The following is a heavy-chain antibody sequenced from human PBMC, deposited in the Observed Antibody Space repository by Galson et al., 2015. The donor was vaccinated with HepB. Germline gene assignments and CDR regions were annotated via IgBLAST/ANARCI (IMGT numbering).Heavy chain of an antibody. CDR1: GFTFSSYS. CDR2: ISSSSSTI. CDR3: ASGNNDLWGGYYLYFDY. Sequence: SLRLSCAASGFTFSSYSMNWVRQAPGKGLEWVSYISSSSSTIYYADSVKGRFTISRDNAKNSLYLQMNSLRAEDTAVYYCASGNNDLWGGYYLYFDYWGQGTLVTVSS. J-gene: IGHJ4*02. D-gene: IGHD3-3*01. V-gene: IGHV3-48*01.